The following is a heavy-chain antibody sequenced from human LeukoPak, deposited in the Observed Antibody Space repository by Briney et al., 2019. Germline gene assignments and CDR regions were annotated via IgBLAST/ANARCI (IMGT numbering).Heavy chain of an antibody. CDR2: ISDSGGRT. V-gene: IGHV3-23*01. CDR3: AKKGIDGSGYDLDY. CDR1: RFTFSSYA. J-gene: IGHJ4*02. D-gene: IGHD5-12*01. Sequence: QPGGSLRLSCAASRFTFSSYAMSWVRQGPGKGLEWVSGISDSGGRTYHADSVKGRFTISRDNSKNTLYLQMNSLRAEDTAVYYCAKKGIDGSGYDLDYWGQGTLVTVSS.